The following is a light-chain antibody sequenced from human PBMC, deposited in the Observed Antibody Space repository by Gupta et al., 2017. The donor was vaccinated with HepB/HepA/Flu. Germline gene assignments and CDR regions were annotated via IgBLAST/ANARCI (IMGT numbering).Light chain of an antibody. CDR1: SSNIGTPYD. V-gene: IGLV1-40*01. CDR2: DNN. CDR3: QSFDSSLSAWV. Sequence: QSVLTQPPSLSGAPGQRVTISCTGSSSNIGTPYDIHWYQQLPGTAPKLIIYDNNNRPSGVPNRFSGSKSGTSASLAITGLQAEDEADYYCQSFDSSLSAWVFGGGTKLTVL. J-gene: IGLJ3*02.